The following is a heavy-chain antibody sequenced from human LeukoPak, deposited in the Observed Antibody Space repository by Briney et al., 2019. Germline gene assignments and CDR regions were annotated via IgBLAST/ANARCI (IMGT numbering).Heavy chain of an antibody. CDR1: GFTFSSYG. V-gene: IGHV3-33*01. J-gene: IGHJ4*02. CDR2: IWYDGSNQ. D-gene: IGHD5-24*01. CDR3: ARGAERRGGYNLGY. Sequence: GGSLRLSCSASGFTFSSYGMHWVRQAPGKGLEWVAVIWYDGSNQYYADSVKGRFTISRDNSKNTLYLQMNSLRAEDTAVYYCARGAERRGGYNLGYWGQGTLVTVSA.